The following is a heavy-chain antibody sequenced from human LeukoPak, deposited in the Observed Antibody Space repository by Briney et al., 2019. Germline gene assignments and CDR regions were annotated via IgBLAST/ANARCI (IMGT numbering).Heavy chain of an antibody. J-gene: IGHJ4*02. V-gene: IGHV3-48*01. D-gene: IGHD6-13*01. CDR3: ARADIAAAGIFDY. Sequence: GGSLRLSCAASGFTFSSYSMNWVRQAPGEGLEWVSYISSSSSTIYYADSVKGRFTISRDNAKNSLYLQMNSLRAEDTAVYYCARADIAAAGIFDYWGQGTLVTVSS. CDR2: ISSSSSTI. CDR1: GFTFSSYS.